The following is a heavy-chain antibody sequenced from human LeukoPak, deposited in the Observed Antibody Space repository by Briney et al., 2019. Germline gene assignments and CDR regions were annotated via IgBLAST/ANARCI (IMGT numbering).Heavy chain of an antibody. V-gene: IGHV3-74*01. CDR2: INGDGSST. J-gene: IGHJ3*02. Sequence: GGSLRLSCAASGFTFSSYWMHWVRHAPGKGLVWVSRINGDGSSTSYADSVKGRFTISRDNAKNTLYLQMSSLRAEDTAVFYCARGGTYSNDAIDIWGQGTMVTVSS. D-gene: IGHD1-26*01. CDR1: GFTFSSYW. CDR3: ARGGTYSNDAIDI.